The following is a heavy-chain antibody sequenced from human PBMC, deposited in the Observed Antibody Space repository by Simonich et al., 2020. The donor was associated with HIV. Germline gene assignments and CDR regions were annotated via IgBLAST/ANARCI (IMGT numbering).Heavy chain of an antibody. V-gene: IGHV1-2*06. CDR2: LSPNNGGT. CDR3: AREGEMLDDTFDI. CDR1: GYTFTNYD. Sequence: QVHLVQSGAEVKKPGASVKVSCKASGYTFTNYDIHWVRQAPGQGLEWMGRLSPNNGGTDDPHKFQGRVTMTRDTSISTAYMELNRLTSDDTAVYFCAREGEMLDDTFDIWGQGTKVIVSS. J-gene: IGHJ3*02. D-gene: IGHD1-1*01.